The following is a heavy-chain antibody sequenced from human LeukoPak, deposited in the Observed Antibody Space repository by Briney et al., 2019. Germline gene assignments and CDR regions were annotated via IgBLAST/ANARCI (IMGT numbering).Heavy chain of an antibody. V-gene: IGHV3-21*01. Sequence: GGSLRLSCAASGFTFSSYSMNWVRQAPGKGLEWVSSISSSSYIYYADSVKGRFTISRGNAKNSLYLQMNSLRAEDTAVYYCARAVTFGGVIDTDYWGQGTLVTVSS. CDR1: GFTFSSYS. D-gene: IGHD3-16*02. CDR3: ARAVTFGGVIDTDY. J-gene: IGHJ4*02. CDR2: ISSSSYI.